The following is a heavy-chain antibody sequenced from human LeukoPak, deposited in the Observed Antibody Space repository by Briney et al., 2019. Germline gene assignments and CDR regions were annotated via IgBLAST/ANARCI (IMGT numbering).Heavy chain of an antibody. Sequence: GGSLRLSCAASGFTFSSYGMHWVRQAPGKGLEWVAFIRYVGSNKYYADSVKGRFTISRDNSKNTLYLQMNSLRAEDTAVYYCAKVRGSYDPCFDYWGQGTLVTVSS. CDR3: AKVRGSYDPCFDY. J-gene: IGHJ4*02. D-gene: IGHD1-26*01. CDR2: IRYVGSNK. V-gene: IGHV3-30*02. CDR1: GFTFSSYG.